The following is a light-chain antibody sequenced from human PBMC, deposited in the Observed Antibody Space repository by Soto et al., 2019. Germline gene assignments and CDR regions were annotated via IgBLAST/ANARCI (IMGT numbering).Light chain of an antibody. CDR2: DVS. CDR1: SSDVGGYNY. Sequence: QSALTQPASVSGSPGQSITISCTGTSSDVGGYNYVSWYQQHPGKAPKRMIYDVSNRPSGVYNRFSGSKSGNTASLTISGLQAEDEANYYCSSYTSSSTQVFGGGTKLPVL. CDR3: SSYTSSSTQV. V-gene: IGLV2-14*01. J-gene: IGLJ2*01.